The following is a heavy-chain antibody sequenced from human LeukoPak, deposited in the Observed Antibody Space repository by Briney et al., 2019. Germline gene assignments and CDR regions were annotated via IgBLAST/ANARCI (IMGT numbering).Heavy chain of an antibody. CDR3: AELGITMIGGV. J-gene: IGHJ6*04. CDR1: GYTFTSYD. Sequence: GASVKVSCKASGYTFTSYDINWVRQATGQGLEWMGWMNPNSGNTGYAQKFQGRVTITRNTSISTAYMELSSLRAEDTAVYYCAELGITMIGGVWGKGTTVTVSS. D-gene: IGHD3-10*02. CDR2: MNPNSGNT. V-gene: IGHV1-8*03.